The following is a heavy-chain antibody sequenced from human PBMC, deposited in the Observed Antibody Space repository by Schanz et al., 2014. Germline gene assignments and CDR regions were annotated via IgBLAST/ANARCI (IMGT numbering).Heavy chain of an antibody. CDR1: GFSFSTHW. D-gene: IGHD1-1*01. Sequence: VQLVESGGGLVQPGGSVRLSCGASGFSFSTHWMAWVRQAPGKGLEWVANIGDDGADKYYLDSVRGRFTISRDNTKSFLHLEMDNLRTEDTAVYFSARESGGQNDLDTEPHKYTYMDVWGKGTTVTVSS. CDR2: IGDDGADK. V-gene: IGHV3-7*01. CDR3: ARESGGQNDLDTEPHKYTYMDV. J-gene: IGHJ6*03.